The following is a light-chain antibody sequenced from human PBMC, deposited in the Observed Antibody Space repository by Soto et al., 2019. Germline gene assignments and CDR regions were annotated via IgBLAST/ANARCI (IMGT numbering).Light chain of an antibody. V-gene: IGKV2-28*01. Sequence: DIVVTQSPLSQPVTPGEPASMSCRSGQSLLHSNGRTFLAWYLQKPGQSPQILIYLGSNRASGVPDRFSGSVSGRDFTLHISRVEAEDVGVYYCMQALQTPYTFGQGTKLEI. CDR3: MQALQTPYT. CDR2: LGS. J-gene: IGKJ2*01. CDR1: QSLLHSNGRTF.